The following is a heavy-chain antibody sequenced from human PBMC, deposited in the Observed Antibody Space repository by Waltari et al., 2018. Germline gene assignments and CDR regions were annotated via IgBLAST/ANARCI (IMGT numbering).Heavy chain of an antibody. CDR3: ARVRTGIPRTYDAFDI. Sequence: QVQLVQSGAEVKKPGASVKVSCKASGYTFTGYYMHWVRQAPGQGLEWMGRINPNSGGTNYAQKFQGRVTMTRDTSISTAYMELSRLRSDDTAVYYCARVRTGIPRTYDAFDIWGQGTMVTVSS. V-gene: IGHV1-2*06. CDR1: GYTFTGYY. CDR2: INPNSGGT. J-gene: IGHJ3*02. D-gene: IGHD7-27*01.